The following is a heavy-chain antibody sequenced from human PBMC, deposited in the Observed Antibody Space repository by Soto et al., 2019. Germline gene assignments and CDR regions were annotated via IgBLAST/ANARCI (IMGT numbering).Heavy chain of an antibody. Sequence: SLKVTCTASGGTFSSYAFSWVRQAPGQGLEWVGGIIPIFGTANYAQKFQGRVTITADESTSTAYMELSSLRSEDTAVYYCARVEVVVAADNYYYYYGMDVWGQGTTVPVSS. CDR2: IIPIFGTA. CDR1: GGTFSSYA. V-gene: IGHV1-69*13. J-gene: IGHJ6*02. D-gene: IGHD2-15*01. CDR3: ARVEVVVAADNYYYYYGMDV.